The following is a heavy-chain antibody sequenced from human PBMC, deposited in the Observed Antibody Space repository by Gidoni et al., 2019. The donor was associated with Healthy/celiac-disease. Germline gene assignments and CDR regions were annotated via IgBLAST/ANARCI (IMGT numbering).Heavy chain of an antibody. J-gene: IGHJ4*02. CDR3: ARDPTSNWGLGTDY. CDR2: QDGSEK. Sequence: QDGSEKYYVDSVKGRFTISRDNAKNSLYLQMNSLRAEDTAVYYCARDPTSNWGLGTDYWGQGTLVTVSS. V-gene: IGHV3-7*03. D-gene: IGHD7-27*01.